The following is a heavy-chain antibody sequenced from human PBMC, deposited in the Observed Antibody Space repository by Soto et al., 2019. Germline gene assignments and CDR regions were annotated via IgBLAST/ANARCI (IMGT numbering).Heavy chain of an antibody. CDR3: AREPVEGAPTGQNYYYYGMDV. D-gene: IGHD1-1*01. V-gene: IGHV1-69*13. CDR2: IIPIFGTA. Sequence: SVKVSCKASGGTFSSYAISWVRQAPGQGLEWMGGIIPIFGTANYAQKFQGRVTITADESTSTAYMELSSLRSEDTAVYYCAREPVEGAPTGQNYYYYGMDVWGQGTTVTVSS. CDR1: GGTFSSYA. J-gene: IGHJ6*02.